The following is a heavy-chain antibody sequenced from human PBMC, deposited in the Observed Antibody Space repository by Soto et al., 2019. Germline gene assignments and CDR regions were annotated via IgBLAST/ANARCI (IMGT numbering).Heavy chain of an antibody. CDR3: ARPLDSSGYYY. CDR2: IYYSGST. J-gene: IGHJ4*02. D-gene: IGHD3-22*01. V-gene: IGHV4-39*01. CDR1: GDSISSSSYY. Sequence: SETLSLTCSVSGDSISSSSYYWGWIRQPPGKGLEWIGSIYYSGSTYYNPSFKSRLSISVDTSNNQFSLKLSSVTAADTAVYYCARPLDSSGYYYWGPGTLVTVSS.